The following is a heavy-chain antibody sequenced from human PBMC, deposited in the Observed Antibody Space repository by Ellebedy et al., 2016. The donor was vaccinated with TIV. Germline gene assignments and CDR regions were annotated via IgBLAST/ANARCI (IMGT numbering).Heavy chain of an antibody. CDR3: ARDRGDYSISGP. V-gene: IGHV3-74*01. Sequence: HTGGSLRLXCVAPGFPLGSYWMHWVRQAPGNKLVWFSRITSDGSSTTYADSVKGGFTTPRDNARNTLYLQMNSRRGEDTAVYFCARDRGDYSISGPWGQGTLVTVSS. D-gene: IGHD4-11*01. CDR1: GFPLGSYW. CDR2: ITSDGSST. J-gene: IGHJ5*02.